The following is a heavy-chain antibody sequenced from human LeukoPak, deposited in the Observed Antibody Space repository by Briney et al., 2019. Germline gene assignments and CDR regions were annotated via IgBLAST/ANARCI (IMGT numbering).Heavy chain of an antibody. Sequence: SGTLSLTCTVSGDSISSYYWSWIRQPPGKGLEWIGYIYYSGSTNYNPSLKSRVTISVDTSKSQFSLRLSSVTAADTAIYYCATSCGNSYGCYFDYWGQGTLVTVSS. CDR3: ATSCGNSYGCYFDY. CDR2: IYYSGST. D-gene: IGHD5-18*01. J-gene: IGHJ4*02. V-gene: IGHV4-59*08. CDR1: GDSISSYY.